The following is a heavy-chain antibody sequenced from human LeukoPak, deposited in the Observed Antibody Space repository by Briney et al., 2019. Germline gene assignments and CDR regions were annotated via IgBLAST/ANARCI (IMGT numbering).Heavy chain of an antibody. D-gene: IGHD5-24*01. CDR1: GGSISSYY. CDR2: IYYSGST. V-gene: IGHV4-59*08. CDR3: ARQGRDGVDY. J-gene: IGHJ4*02. Sequence: PSETLSLTCTVSGGSISSYYWSWIRQPPGKGLEWIGYIYYSGSTNYNPSLKSRVTISVDTSKNQFSLKLSSVTAADTAVYYCARQGRDGVDYWGQGTLVTVSS.